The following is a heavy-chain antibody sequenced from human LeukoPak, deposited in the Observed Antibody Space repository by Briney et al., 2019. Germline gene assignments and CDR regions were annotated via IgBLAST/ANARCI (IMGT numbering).Heavy chain of an antibody. V-gene: IGHV1-18*01. Sequence: ASVKVSCKASGYTFTNYGITWVRQAPGQGLEWMGWISGYQGSAKYAQNFQGRVTMTIDTSTSTAYMDLRSLISDDTAIYFCARSDLGTIPAGPFNYWGQGTLVAVSS. CDR2: ISGYQGSA. CDR3: ARSDLGTIPAGPFNY. J-gene: IGHJ4*02. D-gene: IGHD5-24*01. CDR1: GYTFTNYG.